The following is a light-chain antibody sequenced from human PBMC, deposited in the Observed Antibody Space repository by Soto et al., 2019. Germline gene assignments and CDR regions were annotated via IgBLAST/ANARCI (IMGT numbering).Light chain of an antibody. CDR1: SSGIRDYNY. V-gene: IGLV2-14*01. CDR2: EVS. Sequence: QSVLTQPAAVSGSPGQSITISCTGTSSGIRDYNYVSWYQQLPGNAPKLIMYEVSNRPSGIANRFSGSKSGNTASLTISGLQAEYEADYYCSSKSPEFFGTGTKVTVL. J-gene: IGLJ1*01. CDR3: SSKSPEF.